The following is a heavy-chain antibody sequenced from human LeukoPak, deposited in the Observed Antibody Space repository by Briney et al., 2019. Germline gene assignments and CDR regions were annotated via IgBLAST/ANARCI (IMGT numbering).Heavy chain of an antibody. V-gene: IGHV4-39*07. D-gene: IGHD2-15*01. Sequence: SETLSLTCTVSDGSISSSSYYWGWTRQPPGKGLEWIGSIYYGSVFYSVSTYYNPSLKSRVTMSGDTSKNQFSLKLSSVTAADTAAYYCARLGYCSGGSCYYYYYMDVWGKGTTVTVSS. CDR3: ARLGYCSGGSCYYYYYMDV. J-gene: IGHJ6*03. CDR1: DGSISSSSYY. CDR2: IYYGSVFYSVST.